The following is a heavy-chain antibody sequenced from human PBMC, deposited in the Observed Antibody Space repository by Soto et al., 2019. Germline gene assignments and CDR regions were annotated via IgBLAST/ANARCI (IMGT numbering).Heavy chain of an antibody. CDR1: GFTFSSYA. CDR3: ARDKTRYSYGPFDY. D-gene: IGHD5-18*01. V-gene: IGHV3-30-3*01. J-gene: IGHJ4*02. Sequence: QVQLVESGGGVVQPGRSLRLSCAASGFTFSSYAMHWVRQAPGKGLEWVAVISYDGSNKYYADSVKGRFTISRDNSKNTLYLQMNSLRAEDTAVYYCARDKTRYSYGPFDYWGQGTLVTVSS. CDR2: ISYDGSNK.